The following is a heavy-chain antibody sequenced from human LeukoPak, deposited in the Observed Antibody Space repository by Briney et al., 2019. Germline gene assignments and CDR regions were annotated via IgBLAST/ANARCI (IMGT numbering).Heavy chain of an antibody. Sequence: PGGSLRLSCAASGFTLSICSMNWVRQAPGKGLEWVSYISSSSGTIYYADSVKGRFTISRDNAKNSLYLQMNSLRTEDTALYYCAKDSSAPLGYGGNPFRDWYFDLWGRGTLVTVSS. J-gene: IGHJ2*01. CDR1: GFTLSICS. D-gene: IGHD4-23*01. CDR3: AKDSSAPLGYGGNPFRDWYFDL. CDR2: ISSSSGTI. V-gene: IGHV3-48*04.